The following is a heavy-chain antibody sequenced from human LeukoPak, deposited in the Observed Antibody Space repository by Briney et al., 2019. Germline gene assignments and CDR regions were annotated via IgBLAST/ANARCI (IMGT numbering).Heavy chain of an antibody. CDR2: IYYSGST. CDR3: ARVEGQPHTSVGRFDP. V-gene: IGHV4-30-4*01. Sequence: PSETLSLTCTVSGGSINSGDYYWSWIRQPPGKGLEWIGYIYYSGSTYYNPSLKSRVTISVDTSKNQFSLKLSSVTAADTAVYYCARVEGQPHTSVGRFDPWGQGTLVTVSS. J-gene: IGHJ5*02. D-gene: IGHD1-14*01. CDR1: GGSINSGDYY.